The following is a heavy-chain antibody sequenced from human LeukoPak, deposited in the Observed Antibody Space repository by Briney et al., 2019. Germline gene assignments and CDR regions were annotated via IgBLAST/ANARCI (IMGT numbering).Heavy chain of an antibody. J-gene: IGHJ4*02. CDR3: ARDLTGYYVFDY. CDR1: GGSFSGYY. D-gene: IGHD3-9*01. Sequence: PSETLSLTCAVYGGSFSGYYWSWIRQPPGKGLEWIGEINHSGSTNYNPSLKSRVTISVDTSKNQFSLKLSSVTAADTAVYYCARDLTGYYVFDYWGQGTLVTVSS. CDR2: INHSGST. V-gene: IGHV4-34*01.